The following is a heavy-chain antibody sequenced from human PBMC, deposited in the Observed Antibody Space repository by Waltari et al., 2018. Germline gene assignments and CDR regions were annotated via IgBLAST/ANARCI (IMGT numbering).Heavy chain of an antibody. V-gene: IGHV4-39*01. D-gene: IGHD3-9*01. CDR1: GGSISSSSYY. CDR3: ARTRSYDILTGYAHWYFDL. J-gene: IGHJ2*01. Sequence: QLQLQESGPGLVKPSETLSLTCTVSGGSISSSSYYWGWIRQPPGKGLEWFGSIYYSGSTYDNPSLKSRVTISVDTSKNQFSLKLSSVTAADTAVYYCARTRSYDILTGYAHWYFDLWGRGTLVTVSS. CDR2: IYYSGST.